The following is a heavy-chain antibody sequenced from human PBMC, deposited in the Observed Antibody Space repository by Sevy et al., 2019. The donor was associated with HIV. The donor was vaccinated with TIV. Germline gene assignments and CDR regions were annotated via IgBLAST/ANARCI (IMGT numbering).Heavy chain of an antibody. D-gene: IGHD2-2*01. J-gene: IGHJ6*02. CDR2: IIPIFGTA. V-gene: IGHV1-69*13. CDR3: ARDRGFSSTSEYGMDV. CDR1: GGTFSKYA. Sequence: ASVKVSCKASGGTFSKYAITWVRQAPGQGLEWMGGIIPIFGTANYAQKFQGRVTITADESTSTAYMELGSLRSEATAVYYCARDRGFSSTSEYGMDVWGQGTTVTVSS.